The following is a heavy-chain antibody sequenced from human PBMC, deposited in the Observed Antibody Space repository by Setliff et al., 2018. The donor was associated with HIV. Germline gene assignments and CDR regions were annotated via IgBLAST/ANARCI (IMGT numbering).Heavy chain of an antibody. D-gene: IGHD3-10*01. CDR3: ARSIYGSGTYPLDY. Sequence: SETLSLTCTVSGGSLTGYHWSWIRQSAGKELAWIGRMYYTGTTDYNPSLMSRVTLSIDRSKNQFALEVNSMTAADAAVYYCARSIYGSGTYPLDYWGQGTLVTVSS. J-gene: IGHJ4*02. CDR2: MYYTGTT. CDR1: GGSLTGYH. V-gene: IGHV4-4*07.